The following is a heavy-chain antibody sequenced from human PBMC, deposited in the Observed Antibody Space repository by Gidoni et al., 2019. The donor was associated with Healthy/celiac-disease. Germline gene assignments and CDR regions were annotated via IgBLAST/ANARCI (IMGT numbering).Heavy chain of an antibody. CDR3: ARDRGAGSYPRYYYYGMDV. J-gene: IGHJ6*02. CDR1: GSSISSGSSY. CDR2: IYTSGST. Sequence: QVQLQESGPGLVKPSQTLSLTCTVSGSSISSGSSYWSWIRPPAGKGLEWIGRIYTSGSTNYNPSLKSRVTISGDTSKNQFSLKLSSVTAADTAVDYCARDRGAGSYPRYYYYGMDVWGQGTTVTVSS. V-gene: IGHV4-61*02. D-gene: IGHD3-10*01.